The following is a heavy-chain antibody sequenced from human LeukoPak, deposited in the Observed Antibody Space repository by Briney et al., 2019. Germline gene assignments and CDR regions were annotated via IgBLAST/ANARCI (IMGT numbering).Heavy chain of an antibody. CDR3: ARPIIGYGGNSAFDY. J-gene: IGHJ4*02. CDR1: GYNFATYW. V-gene: IGHV5-51*01. CDR2: IYPGDSDT. Sequence: GESLKISCKGSGYNFATYWIGWVRQMPGKGLEWMGIIYPGDSDTRYSPSFQGQVTMSADKSISTAYLQWSSLKASDTAMYYCARPIIGYGGNSAFDYWGQGTLVTVSS. D-gene: IGHD4-23*01.